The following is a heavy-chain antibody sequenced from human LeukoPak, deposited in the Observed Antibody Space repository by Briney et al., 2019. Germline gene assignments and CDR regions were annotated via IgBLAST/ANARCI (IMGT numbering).Heavy chain of an antibody. Sequence: GGSLRLSCAASGFSFSDYSMSWIRQAPGKGLECISYRSSSSYTNYADSVKGRFTISRDNAKNSLYLQMNSLRAEDTAVYYCARGDYDSSGYYEVWGQGTLVTVSS. CDR2: RSSSSYT. D-gene: IGHD3-22*01. CDR3: ARGDYDSSGYYEV. CDR1: GFSFSDYS. J-gene: IGHJ1*01. V-gene: IGHV3-11*05.